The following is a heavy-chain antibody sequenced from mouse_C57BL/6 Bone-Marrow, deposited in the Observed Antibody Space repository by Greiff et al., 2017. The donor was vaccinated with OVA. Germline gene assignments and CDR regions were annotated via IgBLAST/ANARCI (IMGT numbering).Heavy chain of an antibody. Sequence: VQLQQSGAELVRPGASVKLSCTASGFNIKDYYMHWVKQRPEQGLEWIGRIDPEDGDTEYAPQFQGKATMTADTSSNTAYLQLSSLTSEDTAVYYCTRYYSNYVWYFDVWGTGTTVTVSS. CDR2: IDPEDGDT. J-gene: IGHJ1*03. CDR3: TRYYSNYVWYFDV. CDR1: GFNIKDYY. V-gene: IGHV14-1*01. D-gene: IGHD2-5*01.